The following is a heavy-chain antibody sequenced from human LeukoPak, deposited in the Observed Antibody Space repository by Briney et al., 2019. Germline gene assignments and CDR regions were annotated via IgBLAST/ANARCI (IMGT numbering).Heavy chain of an antibody. V-gene: IGHV3-21*01. J-gene: IGHJ5*02. CDR1: GFSFSDSV. CDR3: ARSGGPGTYHQLRYNWFDP. Sequence: GGSLRLSCVASGFSFSDSVMSWVRQAPGKGLEWLSSITTISHYIYYAGAVRGRFTISRDNAKNSLYLQMNSLRGEDTAVYYCARSGGPGTYHQLRYNWFDPWGQGTLVTVSS. CDR2: ITTISHYI. D-gene: IGHD3-10*01.